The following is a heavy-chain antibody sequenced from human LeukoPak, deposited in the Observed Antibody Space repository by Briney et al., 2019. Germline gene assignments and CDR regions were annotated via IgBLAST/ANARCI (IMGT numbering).Heavy chain of an antibody. V-gene: IGHV1-2*02. CDR1: GGTFSSYA. CDR2: INPNSGGT. CDR3: ARVRSCGRSTSCYIRGFDY. D-gene: IGHD2-2*02. J-gene: IGHJ4*02. Sequence: ASVKVSCKASGGTFSSYAIRWVRQAPGQGLEWMGWINPNSGGTNYAQKFQGRVTMTRDTSISTAYMELSRLRSDDTAVYYCARVRSCGRSTSCYIRGFDYWGQGTLVTVSS.